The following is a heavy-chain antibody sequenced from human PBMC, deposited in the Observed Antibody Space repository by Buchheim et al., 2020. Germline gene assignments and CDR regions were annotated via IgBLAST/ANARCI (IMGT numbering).Heavy chain of an antibody. CDR1: GGSISSSSYY. J-gene: IGHJ6*02. CDR2: IYYSGST. D-gene: IGHD4-11*01. CDR3: ARSRAVKTRGSLYYYYYGMDV. V-gene: IGHV4-39*01. Sequence: QLQLQESGPGLVKPSETLSLTCTVSGGSISSSSYYWGWIRQPPGKGLEWIGSIYYSGSTYYNPSLKSRVTISVDTSKNQFSLKLSSVTAVDTAVYYCARSRAVKTRGSLYYYYYGMDVWGQGTT.